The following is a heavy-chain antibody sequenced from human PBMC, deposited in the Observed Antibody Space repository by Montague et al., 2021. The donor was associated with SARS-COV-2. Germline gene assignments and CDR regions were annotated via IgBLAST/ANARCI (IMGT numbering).Heavy chain of an antibody. CDR1: GDSLSSGGYY. D-gene: IGHD4-23*01. V-gene: IGHV4-31*03. J-gene: IGHJ4*02. CDR3: ARWDPQTLTLIGLRGKSASDY. Sequence: TLSLTCTVSGDSLSSGGYYWSWIRQHPGGGLEWIAHIFHSGSTYYNPSLKSRVYISMDTSKRQFSLKLSSVTAADTGVYYCARWDPQTLTLIGLRGKSASDYWGQGTLVTVSS. CDR2: IFHSGST.